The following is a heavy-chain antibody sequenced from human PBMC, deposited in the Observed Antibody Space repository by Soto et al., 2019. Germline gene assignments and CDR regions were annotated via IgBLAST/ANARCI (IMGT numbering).Heavy chain of an antibody. CDR3: ARDGPYYYASRMDV. J-gene: IGHJ6*02. D-gene: IGHD3-10*01. CDR1: GISVSSNY. CDR2: LHSGGDT. Sequence: EVQLVESGGGLVQPGGSLRLSCAASGISVSSNYMTWVRQAPGKGLEWVSVLHSGGDTYYANSVKGRFTISRHDSTNTLFPQMNSLTAEDTAVYYCARDGPYYYASRMDVWGQGTTVTVSS. V-gene: IGHV3-53*04.